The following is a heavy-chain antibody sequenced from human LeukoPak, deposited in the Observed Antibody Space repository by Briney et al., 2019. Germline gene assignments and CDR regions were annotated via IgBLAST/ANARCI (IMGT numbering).Heavy chain of an antibody. Sequence: GGSLRLSCAASGFTFDDYAMHWVRQAPGKGLEWVSGISWNSGSIGYADSVKGRFTISRDNAKNSLYLQMNSLRAEDTALYYCAKDPWLDPWGQGTLVTVSS. J-gene: IGHJ5*02. V-gene: IGHV3-9*01. CDR2: ISWNSGSI. CDR3: AKDPWLDP. CDR1: GFTFDDYA.